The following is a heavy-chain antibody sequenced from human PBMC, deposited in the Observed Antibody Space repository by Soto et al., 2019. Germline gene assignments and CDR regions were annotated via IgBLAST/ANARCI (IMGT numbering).Heavy chain of an antibody. D-gene: IGHD6-13*01. J-gene: IGHJ4*02. CDR1: GYTFTIYA. CDR3: AGSLGGSSWYDY. CDR2: INAGNGNT. Sequence: ASVKVSCKASGYTFTIYAMHWVRQAPGQRLEWMGWINAGNGNTKYSQKFQGRVTITRDTSASTAYMELSRLRSEDTAVYYCAGSLGGSSWYDYWGQRTRVTVSS. V-gene: IGHV1-3*01.